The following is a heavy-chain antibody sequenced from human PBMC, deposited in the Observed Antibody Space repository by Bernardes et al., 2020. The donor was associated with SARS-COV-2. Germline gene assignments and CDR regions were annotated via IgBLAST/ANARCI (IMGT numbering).Heavy chain of an antibody. J-gene: IGHJ2*01. Sequence: SETLSLTCTVSGDSVSSSSYFWGWIRQPPGTGLEWIGSIYSGGITYYNPSLKSRATISVDTSKNQFSLQLTSLTAADTAMYYCASTPVTMILVVITYYYFDLWGRGTLVTVSS. V-gene: IGHV4-39*01. CDR1: GDSVSSSSYF. D-gene: IGHD3-22*01. CDR2: IYSGGIT. CDR3: ASTPVTMILVVITYYYFDL.